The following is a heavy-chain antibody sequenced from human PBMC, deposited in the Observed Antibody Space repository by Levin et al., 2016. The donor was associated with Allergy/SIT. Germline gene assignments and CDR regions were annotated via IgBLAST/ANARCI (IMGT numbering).Heavy chain of an antibody. D-gene: IGHD6-19*01. CDR3: ARTVKSSGWPYYFDY. CDR1: GSSVSSGSYY. V-gene: IGHV4-61*01. Sequence: SETLSLTCTVSGSSVSSGSYYWSWIRQPPGKGLEWIGYIYYSGSTNYNPSLKSRVTMSVDTSKNQFSLKLNSVTAADTAVYYCARTVKSSGWPYYFDYWGQGTLVTVSS. CDR2: IYYSGST. J-gene: IGHJ4*02.